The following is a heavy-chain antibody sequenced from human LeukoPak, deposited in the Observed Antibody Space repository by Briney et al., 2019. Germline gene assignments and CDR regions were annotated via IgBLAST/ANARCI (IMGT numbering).Heavy chain of an antibody. J-gene: IGHJ4*02. CDR1: GFTFSSYW. CDR3: ARDLDSSSWYRAPGDFDY. Sequence: GGSLRLSCAASGFTFSSYWMSWVRQAPGKGLEWVANIKQDGSEKYYVDSGKGRFTISRDNAKNSLYLQMNSLRAEDTAVYYCARDLDSSSWYRAPGDFDYWGQGTLVTVSS. V-gene: IGHV3-7*03. CDR2: IKQDGSEK. D-gene: IGHD6-13*01.